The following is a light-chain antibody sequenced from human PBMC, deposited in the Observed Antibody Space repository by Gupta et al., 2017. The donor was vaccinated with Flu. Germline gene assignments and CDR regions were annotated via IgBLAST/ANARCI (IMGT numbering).Light chain of an antibody. V-gene: IGLV7-46*01. CDR1: TGAVTSGHY. Sequence: QAVVTQEPSLTVSPGATVTLTCGSSTGAVTSGHYPYWFQQKPGQAPRTLYDTSNKHSWTPARFSGSLLGGKAALTLSGAQPEDEAEYYCLHSYSGARVFGGGTKLTVL. CDR3: LHSYSGARV. CDR2: DTS. J-gene: IGLJ3*02.